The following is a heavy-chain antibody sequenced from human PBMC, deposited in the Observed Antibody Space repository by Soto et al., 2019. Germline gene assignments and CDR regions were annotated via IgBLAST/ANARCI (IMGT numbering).Heavy chain of an antibody. D-gene: IGHD2-2*01. CDR2: IKADGREK. CDR3: ARDIRGYCGGTSCRGALDS. J-gene: IGHJ3*02. Sequence: QPGGSLRLSCAASGFIFSNYFLSWVRQAPGKGLEWVANIKADGREKYYVGSVKGRFTISRDNAKSTLYLQMNSLRAEDTAVYYCARDIRGYCGGTSCRGALDSWGRGTKVTVS. V-gene: IGHV3-7*01. CDR1: GFIFSNYF.